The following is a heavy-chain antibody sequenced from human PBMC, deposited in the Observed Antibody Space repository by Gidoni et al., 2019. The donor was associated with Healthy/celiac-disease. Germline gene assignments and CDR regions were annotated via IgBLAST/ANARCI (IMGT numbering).Heavy chain of an antibody. J-gene: IGHJ5*02. Sequence: QVQLVESGGGVVQPGRSLRLSCAASGFTFRSYGMHWVRQAPGKGLEWVAVIWYDGSNKYYADSVKGRFTISRDNSKNTLYLQMNSLRAEDTAVYYCARDALGGYDFNWFDPWGQGTLVTVSS. D-gene: IGHD5-12*01. CDR3: ARDALGGYDFNWFDP. V-gene: IGHV3-33*01. CDR2: IWYDGSNK. CDR1: GFTFRSYG.